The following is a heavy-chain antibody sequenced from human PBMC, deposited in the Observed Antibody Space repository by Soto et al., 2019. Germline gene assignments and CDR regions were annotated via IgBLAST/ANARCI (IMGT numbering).Heavy chain of an antibody. J-gene: IGHJ4*02. Sequence: PSETLSLTCAVYGGSFSDHSWNWNWIRQPPGKGLEWIGSIIHNGRKSHNPSLQSRVTIPVDTSKNKFSLKLSSVTAADTAVYFCARQVGDYYFDYWGPGTLVTVSS. D-gene: IGHD4-17*01. CDR2: IIHNGRK. CDR3: ARQVGDYYFDY. V-gene: IGHV4-34*12. CDR1: GGSFSDHSWN.